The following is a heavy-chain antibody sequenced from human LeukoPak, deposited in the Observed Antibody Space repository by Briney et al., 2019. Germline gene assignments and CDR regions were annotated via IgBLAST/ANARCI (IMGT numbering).Heavy chain of an antibody. Sequence: GGSLRLSCAASGFTFSSDWMHWVRQAPGKGLVWVSLINSDGSRVRYADSVKGRFTISRDNADNMLYLQMSSLRAEDTAVYYCARGASGVEQWGQGTLVTVSS. J-gene: IGHJ1*01. CDR1: GFTFSSDW. CDR3: ARGASGVEQ. CDR2: INSDGSRV. V-gene: IGHV3-74*01. D-gene: IGHD2-8*01.